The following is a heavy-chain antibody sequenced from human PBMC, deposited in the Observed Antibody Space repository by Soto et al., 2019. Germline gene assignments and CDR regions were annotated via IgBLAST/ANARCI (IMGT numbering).Heavy chain of an antibody. CDR3: ARGVPGY. CDR2: INDSGST. Sequence: QVQLQQWGAGLLKPSETLSLTCAVYGGSFSGYDWSWVRQPPGKGLEWIGEINDSGSTNYNPSLKSRVIISVDPSKSQFSLRLSSVTAADTAVYYCARGVPGYWGQGTLVTVSS. V-gene: IGHV4-34*01. J-gene: IGHJ4*02. D-gene: IGHD3-10*01. CDR1: GGSFSGYD.